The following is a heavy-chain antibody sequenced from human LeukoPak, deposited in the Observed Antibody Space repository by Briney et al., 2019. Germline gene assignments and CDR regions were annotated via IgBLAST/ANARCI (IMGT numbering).Heavy chain of an antibody. CDR2: IHYTGST. CDR1: GGSISSYY. D-gene: IGHD3-10*01. CDR3: ARGGYYGSGNDFRFDP. Sequence: SETLSLTCTVSGGSISSYYWSWIRQPPGKGLECIGYIHYTGSTNYNPFLKSRVTISVDTSKNQFSMKLSSVTAADTAIYYCARGGYYGSGNDFRFDPWGQGTLVTVSS. V-gene: IGHV4-59*01. J-gene: IGHJ5*02.